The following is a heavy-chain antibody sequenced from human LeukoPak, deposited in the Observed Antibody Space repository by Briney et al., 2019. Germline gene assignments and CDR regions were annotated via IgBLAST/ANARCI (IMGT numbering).Heavy chain of an antibody. CDR2: INGDGSST. CDR3: ARDYYGCSFDY. D-gene: IGHD3-10*01. Sequence: GGSLRLSCAASGFTFSSYWMHWVRQAPGKGLVWVSRINGDGSSTTYADSVKGRFTISRDNAKNTLYLQMNSLRAEDTAVYYCARDYYGCSFDYWGQGTLVTVSS. J-gene: IGHJ4*02. CDR1: GFTFSSYW. V-gene: IGHV3-74*01.